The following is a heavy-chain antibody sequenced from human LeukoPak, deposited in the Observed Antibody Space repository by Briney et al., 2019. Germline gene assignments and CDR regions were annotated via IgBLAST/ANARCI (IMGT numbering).Heavy chain of an antibody. Sequence: GESLKISCKGSGYSFTSYWIGWVRQMPRKGLEWMGIIYPGDSDTRYSPSFQGQVTISADKSISTAYLQWSSLKASDTAMYYCARQGSMVRAPGDFDYWGQGTLVTVSS. CDR1: GYSFTSYW. J-gene: IGHJ4*02. CDR3: ARQGSMVRAPGDFDY. CDR2: IYPGDSDT. D-gene: IGHD3-10*01. V-gene: IGHV5-51*01.